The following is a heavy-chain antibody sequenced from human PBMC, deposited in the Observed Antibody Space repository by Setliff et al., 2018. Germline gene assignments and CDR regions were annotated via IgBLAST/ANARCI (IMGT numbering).Heavy chain of an antibody. V-gene: IGHV1-2*02. J-gene: IGHJ6*03. CDR3: AREPSPTVTPSRLIYFYHMDV. CDR1: GYTFSDYY. CDR2: INPNSGDT. Sequence: ASVKVSCKASGYTFSDYYIHWVRQAPGQGLEWMGWINPNSGDTNYAQNFQGRVTMTRDTSINTAFMHLSSLKSDDMAVYYCAREPSPTVTPSRLIYFYHMDVWGTGTTVTVSS. D-gene: IGHD4-17*01.